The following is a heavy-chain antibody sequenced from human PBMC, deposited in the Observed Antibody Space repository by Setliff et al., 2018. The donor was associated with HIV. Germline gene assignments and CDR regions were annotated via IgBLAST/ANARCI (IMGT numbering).Heavy chain of an antibody. Sequence: ASVKVSCKASGYTFTSYGISWVRQAPGQGLEWMGWISAYNGNTNYAQKLQGRVTMTTDTSTSTAYMELRSLRSDDTAVYYCARTRVADYVWGSYRQPIDYWGQGTRVTVSS. J-gene: IGHJ4*02. V-gene: IGHV1-18*01. D-gene: IGHD3-16*02. CDR3: ARTRVADYVWGSYRQPIDY. CDR1: GYTFTSYG. CDR2: ISAYNGNT.